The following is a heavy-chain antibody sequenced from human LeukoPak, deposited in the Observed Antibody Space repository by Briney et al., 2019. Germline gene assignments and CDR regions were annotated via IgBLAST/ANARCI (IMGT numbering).Heavy chain of an antibody. Sequence: PSETLSLTCTVSGGSIISDIYYWGWIRQPPGKGLEFIGTTHYTGTSAYNPPLKRRVTTSVDTSKNQFSLKLSSVTAADTALYYCARHSPIRSGYSYAFDIWGQGTMVTVSS. CDR1: GGSIISDIYY. CDR3: ARHSPIRSGYSYAFDI. J-gene: IGHJ3*02. CDR2: THYTGTS. V-gene: IGHV4-39*01. D-gene: IGHD3-3*01.